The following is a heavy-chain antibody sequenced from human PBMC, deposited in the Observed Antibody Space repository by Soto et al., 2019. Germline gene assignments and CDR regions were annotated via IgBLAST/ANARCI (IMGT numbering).Heavy chain of an antibody. CDR3: ARALYYYDNSGLAY. J-gene: IGHJ4*02. V-gene: IGHV1-18*01. D-gene: IGHD3-22*01. Sequence: QVRLEQSGPEVKKTGASVKVSCKASGYTFTSYGISWVRQAPGQGLEWMGWINIYSGDANYAQSFQDRVTMTRDTSTNTVYREMRTLRSDDTAVYYCARALYYYDNSGLAYWGQGTLVTVS. CDR1: GYTFTSYG. CDR2: INIYSGDA.